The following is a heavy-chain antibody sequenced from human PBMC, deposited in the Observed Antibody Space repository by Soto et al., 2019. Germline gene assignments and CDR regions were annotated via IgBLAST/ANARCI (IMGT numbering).Heavy chain of an antibody. D-gene: IGHD3-16*01. J-gene: IGHJ4*02. CDR1: GYSSSSYH. V-gene: IGHV1-46*01. CDR3: ARDWGFGV. Sequence: SVKVSCKTSGYSSSSYHRHWVRQAPGQGLEWMGVINPSGDSTTYAQKFQGRVTMTKDTSTSTLYMELSSLTSEDTAVYFCARDWGFGVWGQGTLGTVPS. CDR2: INPSGDST.